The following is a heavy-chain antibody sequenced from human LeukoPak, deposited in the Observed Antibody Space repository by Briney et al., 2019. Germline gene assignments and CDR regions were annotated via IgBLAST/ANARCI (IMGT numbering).Heavy chain of an antibody. J-gene: IGHJ4*02. Sequence: PSETLSLTCIVSGGSISSSSYYWGWIRQPPGKGLEWIGSIYYSGSTHYNPSLKSRVTISVDTSKNQFSLKLSSVTAADTAVYYCAREDSDILTGYSYDYWGQGTLVTVSS. CDR2: IYYSGST. D-gene: IGHD3-9*01. CDR3: AREDSDILTGYSYDY. CDR1: GGSISSSSYY. V-gene: IGHV4-39*07.